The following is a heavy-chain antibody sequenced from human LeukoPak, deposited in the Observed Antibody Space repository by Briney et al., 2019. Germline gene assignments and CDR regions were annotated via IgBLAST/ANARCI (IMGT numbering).Heavy chain of an antibody. CDR3: ARNSPSTYSSSWYDHYYYYYMDV. CDR1: GFTFSTYG. D-gene: IGHD6-13*01. CDR2: IYYSGST. J-gene: IGHJ6*03. Sequence: PGGSLRLSCTASGFTFSTYGMHWVRQPPGKGLEWIGYIYYSGSTNYNPSLKSRVTMSVDTSKNQFSLKLSSVTAADTAVYYCARNSPSTYSSSWYDHYYYYYMDVWGKGTTVTISS. V-gene: IGHV4-59*12.